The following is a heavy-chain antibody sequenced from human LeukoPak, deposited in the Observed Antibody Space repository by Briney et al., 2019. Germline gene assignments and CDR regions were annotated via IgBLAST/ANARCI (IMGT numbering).Heavy chain of an antibody. Sequence: PGRSLRLSCAASGFTFDDYAMHWVRQAPGKGLEWVSGISWNSGSIGYADSVKGRFTISRDNAKNSLYLQMNSLRAEDTALYYCAKDIDYDSSGYYLDYWGQGTLVTVSS. J-gene: IGHJ4*02. D-gene: IGHD3-22*01. CDR2: ISWNSGSI. CDR1: GFTFDDYA. V-gene: IGHV3-9*01. CDR3: AKDIDYDSSGYYLDY.